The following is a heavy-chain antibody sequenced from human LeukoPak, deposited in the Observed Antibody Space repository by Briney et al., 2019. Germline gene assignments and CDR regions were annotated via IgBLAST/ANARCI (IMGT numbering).Heavy chain of an antibody. CDR2: INPTGGST. V-gene: IGHV1-46*01. D-gene: IGHD6-19*01. CDR3: AAVAGHGQKYFQH. CDR1: GYTFTSYY. Sequence: GASVKVSCKASGYTFTSYYMHWVRQAPGQGLEWMGLINPTGGSTGYAQKFQGRVTMTRDMSTSTAYMELSSLRSEDTAVYYCAAVAGHGQKYFQHWGQGTLVTVSS. J-gene: IGHJ1*01.